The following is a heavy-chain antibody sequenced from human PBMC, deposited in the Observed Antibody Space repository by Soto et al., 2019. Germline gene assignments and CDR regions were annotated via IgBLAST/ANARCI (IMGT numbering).Heavy chain of an antibody. CDR1: GFSLRDSD. CDR2: ISTTGENT. CDR3: AKDGRGPYSSSWYDWFDP. V-gene: IGHV3-23*01. D-gene: IGHD6-13*01. J-gene: IGHJ5*02. Sequence: VGSLRLSCAASGFSLRDSDMSWVRQAPGQGPEWVSSISTTGENTYYADSVKGRFTISRDNSKNTLYLQMNSLRAEDTAVYYCAKDGRGPYSSSWYDWFDPWGQGTLVTVSS.